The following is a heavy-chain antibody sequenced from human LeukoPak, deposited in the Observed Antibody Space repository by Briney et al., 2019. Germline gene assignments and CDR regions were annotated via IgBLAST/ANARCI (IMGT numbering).Heavy chain of an antibody. J-gene: IGHJ4*02. CDR1: GFSFSTYW. V-gene: IGHV3-7*05. D-gene: IGHD1-26*01. CDR2: IKQDGSEK. CDR3: SCGSSFDY. Sequence: GGSLTLSCAASGFSFSTYWMSWVRQAPGRGLEWVANIKQDGSEKYYVDSVKGRFTISRDNAKNSLFLQMNSLKAEDTDLSYGSCGSSFDYWGQGTLVTVSS.